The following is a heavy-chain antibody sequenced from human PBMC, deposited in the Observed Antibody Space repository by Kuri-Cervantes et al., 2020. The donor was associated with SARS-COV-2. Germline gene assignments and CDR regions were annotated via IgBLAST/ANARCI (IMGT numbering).Heavy chain of an antibody. J-gene: IGHJ3*02. D-gene: IGHD3-22*01. CDR2: INHSGST. Sequence: GSLRLSCTVSGGSISSSSYYWGWIRQPPGKGLEWIGEINHSGSTNYNPSLKSRVTISVDTSKNQFSLKLSSVTAADTAVYYCARFLGSFPYYYDSSGYYGEGAFDIWGQGTMVTVSS. V-gene: IGHV4-39*07. CDR3: ARFLGSFPYYYDSSGYYGEGAFDI. CDR1: GGSISSSSYY.